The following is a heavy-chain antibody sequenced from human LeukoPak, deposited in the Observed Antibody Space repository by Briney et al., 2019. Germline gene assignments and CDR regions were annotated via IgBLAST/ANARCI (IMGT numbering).Heavy chain of an antibody. CDR3: ARHGSYYFWFDP. Sequence: PSETLSLTCTVSGGAITGYYWSWIRQPPGKGLEWIGYIYYSGSTNYNPSLKSRVTMSVDTSKKQFSLKLSSVTAADTAVYYCARHGSYYFWFDPWGQGTLVTVSS. D-gene: IGHD1-26*01. V-gene: IGHV4-59*01. CDR1: GGAITGYY. CDR2: IYYSGST. J-gene: IGHJ5*02.